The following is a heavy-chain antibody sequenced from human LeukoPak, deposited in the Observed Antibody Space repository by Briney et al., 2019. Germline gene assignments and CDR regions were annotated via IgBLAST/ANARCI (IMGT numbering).Heavy chain of an antibody. CDR1: GFTFTSSA. CDR3: AADPEGTGYSSGWYYYYYGMDV. D-gene: IGHD6-19*01. CDR2: IVVGSGNT. V-gene: IGHV1-58*01. J-gene: IGHJ6*02. Sequence: WASVKVSFTASGFTFTSSAVQWVRQARGQRLEWIGWIVVGSGNTNYAQKFQERVTITRDMSTSTAYMELSSLRSEDTAVYYCAADPEGTGYSSGWYYYYYGMDVWGQGTTVTVSS.